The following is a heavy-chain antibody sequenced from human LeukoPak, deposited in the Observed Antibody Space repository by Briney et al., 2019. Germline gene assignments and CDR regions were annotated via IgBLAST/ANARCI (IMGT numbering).Heavy chain of an antibody. J-gene: IGHJ4*02. CDR1: GVSISTYY. CDR3: AKHGGSWTFDY. D-gene: IGHD6-13*01. CDR2: VYDRGSA. Sequence: SETLSLTCTVSGVSISTYYWSWIRQPPGKGVEGVGYVYDRGSAHYHPSLKSRVTLSVDTSKNQFSLKLSSVTAADTAVYYCAKHGGSWTFDYWGQGPLVTVSS. V-gene: IGHV4-59*08.